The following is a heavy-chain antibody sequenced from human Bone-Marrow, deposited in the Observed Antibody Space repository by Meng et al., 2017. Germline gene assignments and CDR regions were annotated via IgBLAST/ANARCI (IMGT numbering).Heavy chain of an antibody. D-gene: IGHD3-3*01. CDR1: GFSVSSNY. CDR2: IYSGGST. Sequence: VQLLGSGGGLIQPGVSLRLSCEASGFSVSSNYMSWVRQAPGKGLEWFSVIYSGGSTYYADSVKGRFTISRDNSKNTLYLQMNSLRAEDTAVYYCARGRSGYFDYWGQGTLVTVSS. CDR3: ARGRSGYFDY. J-gene: IGHJ4*02. V-gene: IGHV3-53*02.